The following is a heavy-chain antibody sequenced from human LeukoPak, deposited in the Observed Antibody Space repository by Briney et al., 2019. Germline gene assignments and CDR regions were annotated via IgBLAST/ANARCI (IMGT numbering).Heavy chain of an antibody. Sequence: SETLSLTCTVSGGSISSYYWSWIRQPPGKGLEWIGHIYYSGSTNYNPSLKSRVTISVDTSKNQFSLKLSSVTAADTAVYYCARASTTVVKELDYWGQGTLVTVSS. CDR2: IYYSGST. CDR1: GGSISSYY. D-gene: IGHD4-23*01. V-gene: IGHV4-59*01. CDR3: ARASTTVVKELDY. J-gene: IGHJ4*02.